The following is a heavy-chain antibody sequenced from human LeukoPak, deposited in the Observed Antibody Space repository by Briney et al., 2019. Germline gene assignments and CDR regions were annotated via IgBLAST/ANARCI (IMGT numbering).Heavy chain of an antibody. CDR2: IKSKSDGGTI. CDR3: TTDLDY. Sequence: GGSLRLSCAGSGFIFTDVWMSWVRQAPGKGLEWVGRIKSKSDGGTIDYAAPVKGRVTMSREDSRKTLSLEMNYLKTDDTGVYYCTTDLDYWGQGPLVTVSS. V-gene: IGHV3-15*01. J-gene: IGHJ4*02. CDR1: GFIFTDVW.